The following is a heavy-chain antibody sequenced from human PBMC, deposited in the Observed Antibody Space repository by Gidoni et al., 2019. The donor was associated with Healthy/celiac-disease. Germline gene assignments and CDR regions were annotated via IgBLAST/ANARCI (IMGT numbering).Heavy chain of an antibody. V-gene: IGHV1-46*01. D-gene: IGHD6-13*01. J-gene: IGHJ4*02. CDR2: INPIGGST. Sequence: QVQLVQSGAEVKKPGASVKVSCKASGYTFTSYYMHWVRQAPGQGLEWMGIINPIGGSTSYAQKFQGRVTMTRDTSTSTVYMELSSLRSEDTAVYYCASNRIAAAGTLDYWGQGTLVTVSS. CDR1: GYTFTSYY. CDR3: ASNRIAAAGTLDY.